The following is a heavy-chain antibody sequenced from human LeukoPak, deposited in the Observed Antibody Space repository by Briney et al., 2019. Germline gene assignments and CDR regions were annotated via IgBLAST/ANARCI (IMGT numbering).Heavy chain of an antibody. CDR3: ARGNPGVIDY. J-gene: IGHJ4*02. CDR2: INPSGGST. CDR1: GYTFTSYY. D-gene: IGHD3-10*01. V-gene: IGHV1-46*01. Sequence: ASVKVSCKASGYTFTSYYMHWVRQAPGQGLEWMGMINPSGGSTSYAQKFQGRVTMTRDTSTSTVYMELSSPRSEATAVYYCARGNPGVIDYWGQGTLVTVSS.